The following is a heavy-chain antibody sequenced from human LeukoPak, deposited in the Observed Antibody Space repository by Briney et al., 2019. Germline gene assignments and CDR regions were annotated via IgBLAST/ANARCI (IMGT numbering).Heavy chain of an antibody. D-gene: IGHD1-26*01. CDR1: GYTFTGYY. Sequence: GASVKVSCKASGYTFTGYYMHWVRQAPGQGLEWMGWINPNSGGTNYAKKFQGRVTMTRNTSISTAYMELSRLRSDDTAVYYCARDAALIVGATTLNWFDPWGQGTLVTVSS. V-gene: IGHV1-2*02. CDR2: INPNSGGT. CDR3: ARDAALIVGATTLNWFDP. J-gene: IGHJ5*02.